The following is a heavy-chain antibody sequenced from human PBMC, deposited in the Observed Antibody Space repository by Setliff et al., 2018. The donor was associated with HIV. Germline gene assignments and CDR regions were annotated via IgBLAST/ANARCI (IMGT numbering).Heavy chain of an antibody. D-gene: IGHD3-10*01. CDR2: IRSKIDGETT. CDR1: GFSFGNAW. V-gene: IGHV3-15*01. J-gene: IGHJ4*02. CDR3: AKSGGPRSGSYSY. Sequence: PGGSLRLSCAASGFSFGNAWMSWVRQAAGKGLEWVGRIRSKIDGETTYYADSVKGRFTISRDNSENTLYLQMNSLRAEDTAIYYCAKSGGPRSGSYSYWGQGTLVTVSS.